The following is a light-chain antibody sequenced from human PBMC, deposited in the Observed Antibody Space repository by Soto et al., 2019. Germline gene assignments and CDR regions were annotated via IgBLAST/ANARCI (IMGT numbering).Light chain of an antibody. CDR2: EVF. J-gene: IGLJ2*01. Sequence: QSALTQPASVSGSPGQSITISCTGTSSDIGAYDYVSWYQQHPGKAPKLMIYEVFRRPSGISDRFSGSKSGNTASLTLSGLQAEDEADYYCCSYTTTSTFVFGGGTKVTVL. CDR3: CSYTTTSTFV. CDR1: SSDIGAYDY. V-gene: IGLV2-14*03.